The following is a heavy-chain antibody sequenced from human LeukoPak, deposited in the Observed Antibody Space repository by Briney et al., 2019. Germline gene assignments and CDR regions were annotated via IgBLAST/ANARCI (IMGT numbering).Heavy chain of an antibody. J-gene: IGHJ4*02. CDR3: ATGGGPFDY. D-gene: IGHD3-16*01. V-gene: IGHV4-4*07. Sequence: LETLSLTCSVSGGSISLWQWNWIRQVAGKGLEWIGRLHTSGGPKYNPSLKSRVTMSLDTSKNQFFLKVSSVTAADTAVYFCATGGGPFDYWGQGILVTVSS. CDR2: LHTSGGP. CDR1: GGSISLWQ.